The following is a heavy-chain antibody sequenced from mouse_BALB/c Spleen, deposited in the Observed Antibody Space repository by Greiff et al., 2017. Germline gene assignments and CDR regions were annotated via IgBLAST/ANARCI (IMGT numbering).Heavy chain of an antibody. CDR3: ARDYYYGSSLFAY. V-gene: IGHV5-6-3*01. CDR2: INSNGGST. D-gene: IGHD1-1*01. J-gene: IGHJ3*01. Sequence: EVKLMESGGGLVQPGGSLKLSCAASGFTFSSYGMSWVRQTPDKRLELVATINSNGGSTYYPDSVKGRFTISRDNAKNTLYLQMSSLKSEDTAMYYCARDYYYGSSLFAYWGQGTLVTVSA. CDR1: GFTFSSYG.